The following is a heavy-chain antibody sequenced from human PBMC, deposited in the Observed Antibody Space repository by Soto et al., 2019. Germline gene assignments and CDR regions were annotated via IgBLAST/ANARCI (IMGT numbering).Heavy chain of an antibody. CDR1: GFTFSSYG. V-gene: IGHV3-30*18. CDR2: ILYDGSNK. Sequence: LRLSCAASGFTFSSYGMHWVRQAPGKGLEWVAVILYDGSNKYYADSVKGRFTISRDNSKNTLYLQMNSLRAEDTAVYYCAKDSLDFWSGYYYYYGMDVWGQGTTVTVSS. J-gene: IGHJ6*02. CDR3: AKDSLDFWSGYYYYYGMDV. D-gene: IGHD3-3*01.